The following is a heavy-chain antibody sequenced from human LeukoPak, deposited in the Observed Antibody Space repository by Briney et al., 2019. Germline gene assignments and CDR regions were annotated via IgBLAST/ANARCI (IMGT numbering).Heavy chain of an antibody. V-gene: IGHV4-39*01. J-gene: IGHJ3*02. CDR3: ARHGKGGATDAFDI. Sequence: SETVSLTCTVSGGSISSSSYYWGWIRQPPGKGLEWIGSIYYSGSTYYNPSLKSRVTISVDTSKNQFSLKLSSVTAADTAVYYCARHGKGGATDAFDIWGQGTMVTVSS. D-gene: IGHD1-26*01. CDR1: GGSISSSSYY. CDR2: IYYSGST.